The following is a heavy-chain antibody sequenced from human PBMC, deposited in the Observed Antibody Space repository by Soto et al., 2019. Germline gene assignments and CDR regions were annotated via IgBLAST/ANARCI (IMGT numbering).Heavy chain of an antibody. CDR1: GYTFTGYY. CDR2: INPNSGGT. Sequence: ASVKVSCKASGYTFTGYYMHWVRQAPGQGLEWMGWINPNSGGTNDAQKFQGWVTMTRDTSISTAYMELSRLRSDDTAVYYCARVTQIYRYYYFDYWGQGTLVTVSS. CDR3: ARVTQIYRYYYFDY. D-gene: IGHD1-1*01. V-gene: IGHV1-2*04. J-gene: IGHJ4*02.